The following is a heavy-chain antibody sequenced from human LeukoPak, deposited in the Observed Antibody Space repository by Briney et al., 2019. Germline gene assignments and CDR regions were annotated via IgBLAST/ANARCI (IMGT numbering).Heavy chain of an antibody. CDR2: ISGSGGST. CDR3: ATHSSWQPNWFDP. Sequence: QPGGSLRLSCAASGFTFSSYAMSWVRHAPGKGLEWVSAISGSGGSTYYADSVKGRFTISRDNSKNTLYLQMNSLRAEDTAVYYCATHSSWQPNWFDPWGQGSLVTVCS. CDR1: GFTFSSYA. V-gene: IGHV3-23*01. D-gene: IGHD6-13*01. J-gene: IGHJ5*02.